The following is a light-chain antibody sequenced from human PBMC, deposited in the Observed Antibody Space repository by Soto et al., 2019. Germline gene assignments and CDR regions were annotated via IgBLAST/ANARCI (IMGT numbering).Light chain of an antibody. CDR3: QHYNNWPPWT. Sequence: EIVLTQSPATLSSFPGDRVTLSCRAGQAVNTRLAWYQHKPGQAPRLLIYLASNRAAGVPARFSGSGSGTDFTLTISTLQSEDFAIYYCQHYNNWPPWTFGQGTKVDIK. V-gene: IGKV3D-15*01. J-gene: IGKJ1*01. CDR1: QAVNTR. CDR2: LAS.